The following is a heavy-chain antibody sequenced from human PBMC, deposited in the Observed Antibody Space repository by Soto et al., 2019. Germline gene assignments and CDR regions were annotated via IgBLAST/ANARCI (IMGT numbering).Heavy chain of an antibody. CDR2: IYSGGST. D-gene: IGHD5-18*01. CDR1: GLTVSSNY. J-gene: IGHJ3*02. CDR3: ARDFRLDTAMLHDAFDI. V-gene: IGHV3-53*01. Sequence: PGGSLRLSCAASGLTVSSNYMSWVRQAPGKGLEWVAIIYSGGSTYYADSVKGRFTISRDNSRNTLYLQMNNLRAEDTAVYYCARDFRLDTAMLHDAFDIWDQGTMVTVSS.